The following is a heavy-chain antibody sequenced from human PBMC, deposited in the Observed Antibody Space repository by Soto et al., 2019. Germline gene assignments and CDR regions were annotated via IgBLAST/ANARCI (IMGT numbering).Heavy chain of an antibody. J-gene: IGHJ6*02. CDR1: GFTFGDYA. V-gene: IGHV3-49*03. CDR2: IRSKAYGGTT. Sequence: GGSLRLSCTASGFTFGDYAMSWFRQAPGKGLEWVGFIRSKAYGGTTEYAASVKGRFTISRDDSKSIAYLQMNSLKTEDTVVYYCTSGFYGDYGYYYGMDVWGQGTTVTVSS. D-gene: IGHD4-17*01. CDR3: TSGFYGDYGYYYGMDV.